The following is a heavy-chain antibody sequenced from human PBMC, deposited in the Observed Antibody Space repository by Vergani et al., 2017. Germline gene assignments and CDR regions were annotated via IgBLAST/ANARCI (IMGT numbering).Heavy chain of an antibody. CDR2: IGSSGPYI. V-gene: IGHV3-21*06. CDR3: TKAGQYDSDNFHDS. J-gene: IGHJ1*01. D-gene: IGHD3-22*01. CDR1: GFTFSDFS. Sequence: VQLVESGGGLVKPGGSLRLSCAASGFTFSDFSMSWVRQAPGKGLEWVAFIGSSGPYINYADSVKGRFIISRDNTHNSLFLQLRSLRAEDAAVYYCTKAGQYDSDNFHDSWGQGALVTVAS.